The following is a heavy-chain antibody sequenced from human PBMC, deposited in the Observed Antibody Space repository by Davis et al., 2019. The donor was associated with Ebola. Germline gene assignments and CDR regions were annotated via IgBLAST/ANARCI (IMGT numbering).Heavy chain of an antibody. Sequence: GESLKISCAASGFNVGFNYMGWVRQAPGKGLQWVSSLNSAGNTYYVDSVKGRFTISRDSSNNTLYLQMNSLRVEDTAIYYCARAYFFCISGGNCPYYFDSWPGNPAHRLL. D-gene: IGHD2-15*01. J-gene: IGHJ4*02. CDR3: ARAYFFCISGGNCPYYFDS. CDR1: GFNVGFNY. V-gene: IGHV3-53*01. CDR2: LNSAGNT.